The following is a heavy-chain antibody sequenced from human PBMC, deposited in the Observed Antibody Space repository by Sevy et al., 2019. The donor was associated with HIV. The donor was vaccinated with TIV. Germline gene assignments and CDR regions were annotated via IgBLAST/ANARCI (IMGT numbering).Heavy chain of an antibody. Sequence: GGSLRLSCAASEFILSDYYMSWVRQAPGKGLEWVSYISGSGDDTIYYADSVKGRFTISRENTKNSLYLQMNSLRAEDTAVYYCARDHVKDGDLGDYYYYAMDVWGQGTTVTVSS. J-gene: IGHJ6*02. CDR3: ARDHVKDGDLGDYYYYAMDV. CDR2: ISGSGDDTI. CDR1: EFILSDYY. D-gene: IGHD4-17*01. V-gene: IGHV3-11*01.